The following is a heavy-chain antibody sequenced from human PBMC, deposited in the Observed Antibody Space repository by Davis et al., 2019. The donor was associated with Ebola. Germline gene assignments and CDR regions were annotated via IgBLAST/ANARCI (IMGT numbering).Heavy chain of an antibody. V-gene: IGHV3-21*01. CDR1: GFTFSSYS. Sequence: GESLKISCAASGFTFSSYSMNWVRQAPGKGLEWVSSISSSSSYIYYADSVKGRFTISRDNAKNSLYLQMNSLRAEDTAVYYCARDEVVIAMGEYYFDYWGQGTLVTVSS. J-gene: IGHJ4*02. CDR2: ISSSSSYI. CDR3: ARDEVVIAMGEYYFDY. D-gene: IGHD2-21*01.